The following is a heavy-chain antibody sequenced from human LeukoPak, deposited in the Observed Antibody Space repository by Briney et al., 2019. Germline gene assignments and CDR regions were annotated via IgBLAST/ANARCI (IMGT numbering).Heavy chain of an antibody. V-gene: IGHV3-23*01. CDR2: ISGSGGST. D-gene: IGHD3-10*01. CDR1: GFTFSSYA. Sequence: PGGSLRLSCAASGFTFSSYAMSWVRQAPGKGLEWVSAISGSGGSTYYADSVKGRFTISRDNSKNTLYLQMNSLRAEDTAVYYCAKDHDYYGSGSYSGPLNYWGQGTLVTVSS. J-gene: IGHJ4*02. CDR3: AKDHDYYGSGSYSGPLNY.